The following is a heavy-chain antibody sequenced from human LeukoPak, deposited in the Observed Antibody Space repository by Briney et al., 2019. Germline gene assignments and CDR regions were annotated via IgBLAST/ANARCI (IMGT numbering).Heavy chain of an antibody. J-gene: IGHJ4*02. CDR1: GFTFSSYE. V-gene: IGHV3-48*03. CDR2: ISGSGRTM. CDR3: VKDDSYYYDSGIYPY. Sequence: GGSLRLSCAASGFTFSSYEMNWVRQAPGKGLEWVSYISGSGRTMSYADTVTGRFTISRDNSKNTLYLQMGSLRAEDTAIYYCVKDDSYYYDSGIYPYWGQGTLVTVSS. D-gene: IGHD3-10*01.